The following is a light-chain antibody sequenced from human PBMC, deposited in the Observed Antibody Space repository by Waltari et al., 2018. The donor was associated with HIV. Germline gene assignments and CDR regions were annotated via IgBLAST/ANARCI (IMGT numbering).Light chain of an antibody. CDR2: EVS. V-gene: IGLV2-23*02. CDR1: SSDVGGYNL. CDR3: CAYAGSTTYVI. Sequence: QSALTHPASESGSPGQSITIPCTGTSSDVGGYNLVSWYQPHPGKAPKLMIYEVSKRPSVVSHRFAGSKSGNTASLTISGLQAEDEADYYCCAYAGSTTYVIFGGGTKLTVL. J-gene: IGLJ2*01.